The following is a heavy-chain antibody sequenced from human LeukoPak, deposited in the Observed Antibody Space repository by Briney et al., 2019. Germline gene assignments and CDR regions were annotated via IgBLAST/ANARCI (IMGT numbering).Heavy chain of an antibody. D-gene: IGHD4-17*01. J-gene: IGHJ4*02. CDR3: AKYPVTSTVTYYFDY. V-gene: IGHV3-30*02. CDR1: GFTFSSYG. Sequence: GGSLRLSCAASGFTFSSYGMHWVRQAPGKGLEWVAFIRYDGSNKYYADSVKGRFTISRDNSKNTLYLQMNSLRAEDTAVYYCAKYPVTSTVTYYFDYWGQGTLVTVSS. CDR2: IRYDGSNK.